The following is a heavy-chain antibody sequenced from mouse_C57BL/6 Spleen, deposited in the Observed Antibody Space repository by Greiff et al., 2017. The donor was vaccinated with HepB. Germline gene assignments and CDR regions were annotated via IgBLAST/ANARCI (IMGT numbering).Heavy chain of an antibody. CDR1: GYTFTSYW. D-gene: IGHD2-4*01. J-gene: IGHJ2*01. V-gene: IGHV1-59*01. CDR3: ARSGDYDGEGYFDY. CDR2: IDPSDSYT. Sequence: VQLQQPGAELVRPGTSVKLSCKASGYTFTSYWMHWVKQRPGQGLEWIGVIDPSDSYTNYNQKFKGKATLTVDTSSSTAYMQLSSLTSEDSAVYYCARSGDYDGEGYFDYWGQGTTLTVSS.